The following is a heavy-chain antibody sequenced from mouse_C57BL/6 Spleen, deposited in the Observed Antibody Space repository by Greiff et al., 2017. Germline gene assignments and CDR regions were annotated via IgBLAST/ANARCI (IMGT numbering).Heavy chain of an antibody. Sequence: VQLQQPGAELVRPGSSVKLSCKASGYTFTSYWMHWVKQRPIQGLEWIGNIDPSDSETHYNQKFKDKATLTVDKSSSTAYMQLSSLTSEDSAVYYCARHVYGSSHYWYFDVWGTGTTVTVSS. J-gene: IGHJ1*03. CDR3: ARHVYGSSHYWYFDV. D-gene: IGHD1-1*01. V-gene: IGHV1-52*01. CDR2: IDPSDSET. CDR1: GYTFTSYW.